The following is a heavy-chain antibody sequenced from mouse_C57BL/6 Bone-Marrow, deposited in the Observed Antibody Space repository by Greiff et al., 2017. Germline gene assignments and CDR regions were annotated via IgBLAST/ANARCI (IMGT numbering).Heavy chain of an antibody. CDR3: ARGLLPWYFDV. D-gene: IGHD1-1*01. J-gene: IGHJ1*03. CDR2: IYPGDGDT. V-gene: IGHV1-82*01. CDR1: GYAFSSSW. Sequence: QVQLQQSGPELVKPGASVKISCKASGYAFSSSWMNWVKQRPGKGLEWIGRIYPGDGDTNYNGKFKGKATLTADKSSSTAYMQLSSLTSEDSAVYFCARGLLPWYFDVWGTGTTVTVSS.